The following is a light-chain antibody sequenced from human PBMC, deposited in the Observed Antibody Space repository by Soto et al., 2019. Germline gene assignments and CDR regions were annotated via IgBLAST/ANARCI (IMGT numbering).Light chain of an antibody. CDR3: SSYSSTSAYVV. J-gene: IGLJ2*01. CDR2: EVT. Sequence: QSVLTQPASVSGSPGQSITISCTGTSSDICTYDYVSWYQQYPGKAPKLMIYEVTNRPSGISNRFSGSKSGNTASLTISGLQAEDEDDYYCSSYSSTSAYVVFGGGTQLTVL. V-gene: IGLV2-14*01. CDR1: SSDICTYDY.